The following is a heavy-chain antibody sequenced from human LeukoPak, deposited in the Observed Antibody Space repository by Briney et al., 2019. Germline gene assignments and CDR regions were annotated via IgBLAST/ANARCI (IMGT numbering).Heavy chain of an antibody. D-gene: IGHD2-15*01. CDR2: IIPIFGTA. V-gene: IGHV1-69*01. J-gene: IGHJ6*04. Sequence: SVNVSCKASGGTFSSYAISCVRQATGQGLEWMGGIIPIFGTANYAQKFQGRVTITADESTSTAYMELSSLRSEDTAVYYCARESVAVDIVVVVAAYGMDVWGKGPTVTVSS. CDR3: ARESVAVDIVVVVAAYGMDV. CDR1: GGTFSSYA.